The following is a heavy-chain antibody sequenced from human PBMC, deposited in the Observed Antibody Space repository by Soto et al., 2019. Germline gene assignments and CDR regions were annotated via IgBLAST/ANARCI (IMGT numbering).Heavy chain of an antibody. CDR3: AKNWNWGSLVH. D-gene: IGHD7-27*01. Sequence: SETLSLTCAVYGGYLSDYYWSWIRQPPGKGLQWIGEISHSGSTNYNPSLKSRVTISVDTPKNQFSLKLSSVTAADTAVYYCAKNWNWGSLVHWGQGTLVTVSS. V-gene: IGHV4-34*01. CDR2: ISHSGST. CDR1: GGYLSDYY. J-gene: IGHJ4*02.